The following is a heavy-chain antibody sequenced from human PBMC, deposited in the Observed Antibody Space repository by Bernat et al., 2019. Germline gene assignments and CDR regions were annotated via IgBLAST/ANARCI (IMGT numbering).Heavy chain of an antibody. D-gene: IGHD3-16*02. J-gene: IGHJ4*02. CDR2: ISAYNDNT. CDR1: GYTFTSYG. V-gene: IGHV1-18*01. Sequence: QVQLVQSGAEVKKPGASVKVSCKASGYTFTSYGISWVRQAPGQGLEWMGWISAYNDNTNYAQKLQGRVTMTTDTSTSTAYMELRSLRSDDTAVYYCARGLEGGYDYIWGSYRYSYYFDYWGQGTLVTVSS. CDR3: ARGLEGGYDYIWGSYRYSYYFDY.